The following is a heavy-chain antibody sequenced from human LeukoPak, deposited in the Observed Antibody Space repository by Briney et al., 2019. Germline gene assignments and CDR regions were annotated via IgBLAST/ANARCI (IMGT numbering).Heavy chain of an antibody. CDR1: GGTFSSYA. J-gene: IGHJ4*02. D-gene: IGHD1-14*01. CDR3: ARDSGTEPYMGKLDY. V-gene: IGHV1-69*05. CDR2: IIPIFGTA. Sequence: SVKVSCKASGGTFSSYAISWVRQAPGQGLEWMGGIIPIFGTANYAQKFRGRVTITTDESTSTAYMELSSLRSEDTAVYYCARDSGTEPYMGKLDYWGQGTLVTVSS.